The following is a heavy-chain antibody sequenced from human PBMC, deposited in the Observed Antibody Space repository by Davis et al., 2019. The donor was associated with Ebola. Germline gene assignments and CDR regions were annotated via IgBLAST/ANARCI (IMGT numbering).Heavy chain of an antibody. D-gene: IGHD3-3*01. V-gene: IGHV1-2*02. CDR3: AKVGLRFLEWLLGHFDY. J-gene: IGHJ4*02. CDR2: INPNSGGT. Sequence: ASVKVSCKASGYTFTGYYMHWVRQAPGQGLEWMGWINPNSGGTNYAQKFQGRVTMTRDTSISTAYMELSSLRSEDTAVYYCAKVGLRFLEWLLGHFDYWGQGTLVTVSS. CDR1: GYTFTGYY.